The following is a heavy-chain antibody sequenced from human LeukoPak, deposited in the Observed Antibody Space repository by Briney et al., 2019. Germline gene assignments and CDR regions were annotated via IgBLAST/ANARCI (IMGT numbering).Heavy chain of an antibody. V-gene: IGHV3-30*02. CDR1: GFTFSSYG. J-gene: IGHJ4*02. CDR2: IRYDGSNK. Sequence: GGSLRLSCAASGFTFSSYGMHWVRQAPGKGLEWVAFIRYDGSNKYYADSVKGRFTISRDNSKNTLYLQMNSLRAEDTAVYYCAKEGGSSWYFDYWGQGTPVTVSS. CDR3: AKEGGSSWYFDY. D-gene: IGHD6-13*01.